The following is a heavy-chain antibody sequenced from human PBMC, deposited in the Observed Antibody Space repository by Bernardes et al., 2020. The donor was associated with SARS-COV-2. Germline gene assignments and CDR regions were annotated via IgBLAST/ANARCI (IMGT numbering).Heavy chain of an antibody. J-gene: IGHJ5*02. CDR1: GFTFSDYW. V-gene: IGHV3-74*01. CDR3: ARGFDP. Sequence: GGSLRLSCAASGFTFSDYWLHWVRQVPGQGLVWVSRINSDGSSTDYADSVKGRFTISRDNAKKTLNLQMNSLRAEDTAVYYCARGFDPWGQGTLVTVSS. CDR2: INSDGSST.